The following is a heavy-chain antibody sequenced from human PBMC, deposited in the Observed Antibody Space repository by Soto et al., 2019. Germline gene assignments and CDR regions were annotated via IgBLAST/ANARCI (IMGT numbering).Heavy chain of an antibody. D-gene: IGHD3-16*01. CDR3: VRGDGGYFEH. J-gene: IGHJ4*02. CDR2: ISAYNGHT. Sequence: QVQLVQSGIEVKKPGASVKVSCKAMGYTFTNYGLSWVRQAPGEGLEWLGWISAYNGHTKYAHKVQDRVTLTTDTSGSTAYLALRSLGSDDTAVYYCVRGDGGYFEHWGQGTLVLVSS. V-gene: IGHV1-18*01. CDR1: GYTFTNYG.